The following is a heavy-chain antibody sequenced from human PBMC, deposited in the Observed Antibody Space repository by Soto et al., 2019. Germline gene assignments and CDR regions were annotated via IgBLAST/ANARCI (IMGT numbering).Heavy chain of an antibody. J-gene: IGHJ5*02. V-gene: IGHV3-7*01. CDR3: ATSMRHTLDP. Sequence: EVQVVESGGGLVQPGGSLRLSCTASGFTFVIHWMTWVRQVPGKGLEWVANINQDGSDKYYVDSVKGRFIISRDNAKDSVYLQMNSLRVEDTAVYYCATSMRHTLDPWGQGTLVTVS. CDR2: INQDGSDK. D-gene: IGHD2-21*01. CDR1: GFTFVIHW.